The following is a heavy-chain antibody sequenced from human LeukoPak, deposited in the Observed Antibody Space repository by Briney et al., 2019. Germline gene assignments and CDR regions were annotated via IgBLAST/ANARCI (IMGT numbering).Heavy chain of an antibody. CDR2: IYYSGST. Sequence: SETLSLTCTVSGGSISSYYWSWIRQPPGKGLEWIGCIYYSGSTNYNPSLKSRVTISVDTSKNQFSLKLSSVTAADTAVYYCARHRYYDSSGYSPFDIWGQGTMVTVSS. CDR1: GGSISSYY. CDR3: ARHRYYDSSGYSPFDI. V-gene: IGHV4-59*08. J-gene: IGHJ3*02. D-gene: IGHD3-22*01.